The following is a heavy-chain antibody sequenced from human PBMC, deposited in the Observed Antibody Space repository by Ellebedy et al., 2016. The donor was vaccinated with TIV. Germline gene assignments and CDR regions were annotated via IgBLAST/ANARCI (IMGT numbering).Heavy chain of an antibody. V-gene: IGHV3-74*01. CDR3: TRGLTNDDSSGWVFNI. D-gene: IGHD3-22*01. Sequence: GESLKISCTASGFTFSTYWMHWVRQAPGKGLLWVSRIHPDGSSTHYADSVKGRLSISRDNAKNPLYLEMNSLRGEDTAVYYCTRGLTNDDSSGWVFNIWGQGTLVTVSS. J-gene: IGHJ3*02. CDR1: GFTFSTYW. CDR2: IHPDGSST.